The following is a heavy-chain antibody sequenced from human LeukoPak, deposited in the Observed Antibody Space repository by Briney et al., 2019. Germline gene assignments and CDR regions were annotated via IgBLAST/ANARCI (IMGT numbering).Heavy chain of an antibody. V-gene: IGHV1-46*01. J-gene: IGHJ4*02. CDR2: INPSGGIT. CDR1: GYIFTSSY. CDR3: ARFAVHRLLAVAGQFGLDY. Sequence: ASVKVSSKASGYIFTSSYIHWVRQAPGQGLEWMGIINPSGGITNSAQKFHGRVTMTRDTSTSTVYMALSSLRSGDTAVYYCARFAVHRLLAVAGQFGLDYWGQGTLVTVSS. D-gene: IGHD6-19*01.